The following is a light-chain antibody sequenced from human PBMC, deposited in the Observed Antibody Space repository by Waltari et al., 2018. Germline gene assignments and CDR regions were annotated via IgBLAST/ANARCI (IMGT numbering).Light chain of an antibody. CDR2: KAS. V-gene: IGKV1-5*03. CDR3: QQYDTFMWT. Sequence: DIQMTQSPSTLSASVGDRVTITCRASQSISGWLAWYQQKPGKAPKLLIYKASILESGVPSRFSDSGSGTEFTLTINSLQPDDFATYYCQQYDTFMWTFGQGTKVDI. J-gene: IGKJ1*01. CDR1: QSISGW.